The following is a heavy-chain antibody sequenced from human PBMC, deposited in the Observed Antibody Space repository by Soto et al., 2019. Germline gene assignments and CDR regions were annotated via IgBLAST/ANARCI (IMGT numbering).Heavy chain of an antibody. V-gene: IGHV3-23*01. CDR3: AKDAVRGFEYVVLTGAFDY. CDR2: ISGSGGST. D-gene: IGHD3-9*01. CDR1: GFTFSSYA. J-gene: IGHJ4*02. Sequence: EVQLLESGGGLVQPGGSLRLSCAASGFTFSSYAMSWVRQAPGKGLEWVSAISGSGGSTYYADSVKCRFTISRDNSKNTLYLQMNSLRAEDTAVYYCAKDAVRGFEYVVLTGAFDYWGQGTLVTVSS.